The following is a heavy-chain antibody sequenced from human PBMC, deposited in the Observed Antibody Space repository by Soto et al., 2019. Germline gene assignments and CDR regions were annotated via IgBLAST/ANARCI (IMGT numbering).Heavy chain of an antibody. CDR3: ARLQAAAGDNDLTFDY. CDR1: GYTFTSYD. J-gene: IGHJ4*02. D-gene: IGHD6-13*01. V-gene: IGHV1-8*01. Sequence: ASVKVSCKASGYTFTSYDINWVRQATGQGFEYLGWMNPNSGNTGYVKKFQGRVTMTRDTSMSTAYMELSSLRSEDTAMYYCARLQAAAGDNDLTFDYWGQGTLVTVSS. CDR2: MNPNSGNT.